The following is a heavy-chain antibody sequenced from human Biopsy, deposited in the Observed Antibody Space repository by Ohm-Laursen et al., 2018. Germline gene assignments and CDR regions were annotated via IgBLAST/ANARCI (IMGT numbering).Heavy chain of an antibody. CDR2: IDPKRGGT. J-gene: IGHJ5*01. D-gene: IGHD3-3*01. CDR3: ARELGDFWGGRQFDF. V-gene: IGHV1-2*02. CDR1: AYSFGDHR. Sequence: SVTVSCKASAYSFGDHRIHWVRQAPGHGLEWMGWIDPKRGGTNYAQKFQGRITMTRDTSISSTYMELRRLTSDDTAVFYCARELGDFWGGRQFDFWGQGTLVTVSS.